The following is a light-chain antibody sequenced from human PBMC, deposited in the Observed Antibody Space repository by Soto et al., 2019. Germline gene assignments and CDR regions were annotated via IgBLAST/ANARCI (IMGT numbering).Light chain of an antibody. CDR1: QGVAGN. Sequence: DRMLTESPPTLSVSTGEGPPLSCRASQGVAGNLAWYQQKPGQAPRLLIYAVSTRAAGIPARFSGSGSETEFTLTISSLQSDDFAVYYCQQYGSSGTFGQGTKVDIK. J-gene: IGKJ1*01. V-gene: IGKV3D-15*01. CDR3: QQYGSSGT. CDR2: AVS.